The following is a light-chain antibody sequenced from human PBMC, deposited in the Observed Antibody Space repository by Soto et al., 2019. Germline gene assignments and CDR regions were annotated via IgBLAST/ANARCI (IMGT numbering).Light chain of an antibody. Sequence: DIHRTQCPYSLSAAVGDIVTIACRSIQGIGTWLGWYQQKPGKAPNLLISGASSLQSGVPSRFSASGSGTDFNLTIASLQPDHFETYYRQPTHSFPFSFGQGTRLEIK. CDR1: QGIGTW. CDR2: GAS. J-gene: IGKJ5*01. CDR3: QPTHSFPFS. V-gene: IGKV1-12*01.